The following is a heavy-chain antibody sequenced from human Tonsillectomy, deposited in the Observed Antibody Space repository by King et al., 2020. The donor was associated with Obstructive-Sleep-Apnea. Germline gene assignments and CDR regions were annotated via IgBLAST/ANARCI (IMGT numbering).Heavy chain of an antibody. V-gene: IGHV3-9*01. CDR1: GFTFDDYA. CDR3: ATPGAFDY. D-gene: IGHD3-10*01. Sequence: QLVQSGGGLVQPGRSLRLSCAASGFTFDDYAMHWVRQAPGKGLEWVSGISWNSGSIGYADSVKGRFTISRDNAKNSLYLQMNSLRAEDTALYYCATPGAFDYWGQGTLVTVSS. CDR2: ISWNSGSI. J-gene: IGHJ4*02.